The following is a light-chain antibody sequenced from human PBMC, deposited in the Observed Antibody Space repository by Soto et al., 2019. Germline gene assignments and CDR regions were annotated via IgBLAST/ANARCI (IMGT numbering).Light chain of an antibody. V-gene: IGKV1-5*03. CDR2: KAS. CDR1: QSISSW. J-gene: IGKJ1*01. CDR3: QQSYSTPTWT. Sequence: DIQRTRSPSTLSASVGDRVTITCRASQSISSWLAWYQQKPGKAPKLLIYKASSLESGVPSRFSGSGSGTDFTLTISSLQPEDFATYYCQQSYSTPTWTFGQGTKVDI.